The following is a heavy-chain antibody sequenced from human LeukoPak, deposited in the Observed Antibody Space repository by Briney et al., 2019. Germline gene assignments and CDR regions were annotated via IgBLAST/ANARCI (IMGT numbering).Heavy chain of an antibody. D-gene: IGHD3-3*01. J-gene: IGHJ3*02. CDR2: IIGRDGST. Sequence: GGCLRLSCAASVHTFSTYAMSWVPDAPGKGRGWVSVIIGRDGSTHYADSARGRFTISRDNFKNTLYLQMNSRRAQDTPVYYVAKDRRFLEGLLYRLAFDIWGRGTMATVSS. CDR3: AKDRRFLEGLLYRLAFDI. V-gene: IGHV3-23*01. CDR1: VHTFSTYA.